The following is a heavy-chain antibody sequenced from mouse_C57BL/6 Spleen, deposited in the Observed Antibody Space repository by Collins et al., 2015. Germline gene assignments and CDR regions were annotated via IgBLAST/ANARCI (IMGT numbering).Heavy chain of an antibody. Sequence: VQLQQPGTELVKPGASVKLSCKASGYTFTSYWMHWVKQRPGQGLEWIGNINPSNGGTNYNEKFKSKATLTVDKSSSTAYMQLSSLTSEDSAVYYCARWGKITTVVAPFAYWGQGTLVTVSA. CDR1: GYTFTSYW. V-gene: IGHV1-53*01. J-gene: IGHJ3*01. CDR2: INPSNGGT. D-gene: IGHD1-1*01. CDR3: ARWGKITTVVAPFAY.